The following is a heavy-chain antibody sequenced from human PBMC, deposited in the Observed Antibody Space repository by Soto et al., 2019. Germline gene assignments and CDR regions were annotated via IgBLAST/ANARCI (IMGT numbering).Heavy chain of an antibody. V-gene: IGHV5-51*01. D-gene: IGHD6-19*01. CDR1: GYSFTCYW. CDR2: IYPGDSDT. CDR3: ARRSPWDSSGWYWYAFDI. Sequence: PGESLKISCKGSGYSFTCYWIGWVRQMPGKGLEWMGIIYPGDSDTRYSPPFQGQVTISADKSISTAYLQWSSLKASDTAMYYCARRSPWDSSGWYWYAFDIWGQGTMVTVSS. J-gene: IGHJ3*02.